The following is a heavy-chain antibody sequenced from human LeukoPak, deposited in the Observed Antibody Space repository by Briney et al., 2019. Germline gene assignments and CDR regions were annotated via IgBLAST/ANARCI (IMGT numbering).Heavy chain of an antibody. J-gene: IGHJ5*02. CDR1: GGIVRRFG. Sequence: SVKVSCTASGGIVRRFGISWVRQAPGQGLEWMGGIIPIFGTTSYVQKFQGRDTINADESTSTAYMELSSLRSEDTAVYYCARVVTPKYCSSTSCYWKGWFDPWGQGTLVTVSS. D-gene: IGHD2-2*01. CDR3: ARVVTPKYCSSTSCYWKGWFDP. V-gene: IGHV1-69*13. CDR2: IIPIFGTT.